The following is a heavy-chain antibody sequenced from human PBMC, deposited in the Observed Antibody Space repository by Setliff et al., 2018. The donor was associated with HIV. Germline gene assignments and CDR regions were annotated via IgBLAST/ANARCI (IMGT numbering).Heavy chain of an antibody. CDR1: GGTFSRYG. CDR3: ARLYGSGSHYNRDDAFDI. V-gene: IGHV1-69*05. Sequence: ASVKVSCKASGGTFSRYGINWVRQAPGQGLEWMGGIIQSFGTPNNAQKFQGRVTITMDESTSTAYMELSSLRSEDTAMYYCARLYGSGSHYNRDDAFDIWGQGTMVTVSS. D-gene: IGHD3-10*01. CDR2: IIQSFGTP. J-gene: IGHJ3*02.